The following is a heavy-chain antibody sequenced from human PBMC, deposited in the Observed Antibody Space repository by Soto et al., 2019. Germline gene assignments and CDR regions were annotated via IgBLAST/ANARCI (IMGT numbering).Heavy chain of an antibody. CDR2: ISYDGSNK. D-gene: IGHD1-26*01. J-gene: IGHJ6*02. CDR3: ASGGDRELPKDYYYGMDV. Sequence: GGSLRLSCAASGFTFSSYGMHWVRQAPGKGLEWVAVISYDGSNKYYADSVKGRFTISRDNSKNTLYLQMNSLRAEDTAVYYCASGGDRELPKDYYYGMDVWGQGTTVTVSS. V-gene: IGHV3-30*03. CDR1: GFTFSSYG.